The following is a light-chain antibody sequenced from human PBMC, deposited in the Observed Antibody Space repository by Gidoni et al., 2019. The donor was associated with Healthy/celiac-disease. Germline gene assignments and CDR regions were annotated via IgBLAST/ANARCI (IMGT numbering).Light chain of an antibody. CDR1: QDISNY. V-gene: IGKV1-33*01. Sequence: DIQMTQSPSSLSASVGDRVTITCQASQDISNYLNWYQQKPGKAPKLLIYDASNLETGVPSRFSGSGSGTDFTSTISSLQPEDIETYYCQQYDNLPSFGGGTKVEIK. CDR3: QQYDNLPS. CDR2: DAS. J-gene: IGKJ4*01.